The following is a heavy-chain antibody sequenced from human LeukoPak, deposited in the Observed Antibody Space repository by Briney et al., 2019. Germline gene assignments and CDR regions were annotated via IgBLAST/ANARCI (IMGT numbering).Heavy chain of an antibody. CDR1: GGSISSYY. Sequence: SETLSLTCTVSGGSISSYYWSWIRQPPGKGLEWIGYIYYSGSTNYNPSLKGRVTISVDTSKNQFSLKLSSVTAADTAVYYCARDSGWEFRYYYMDVWGKGTTVTVSS. CDR2: IYYSGST. J-gene: IGHJ6*03. CDR3: ARDSGWEFRYYYMDV. D-gene: IGHD1-26*01. V-gene: IGHV4-59*01.